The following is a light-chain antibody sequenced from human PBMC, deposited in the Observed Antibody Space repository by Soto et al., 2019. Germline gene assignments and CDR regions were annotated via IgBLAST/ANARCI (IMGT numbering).Light chain of an antibody. CDR1: XXDXADYKD. Sequence: QSVLTQPASVSGSPGQSITISCTXTXXDXADYKDVSWYQQHPGNAPKLMIYEVTYRPSGVSNRFSGSKSGNTASLTISGLQAEDEAEYYCSSYTTSSTVFGTGTKVTVL. CDR3: SSYTTSSTV. V-gene: IGLV2-14*01. CDR2: EVT. J-gene: IGLJ1*01.